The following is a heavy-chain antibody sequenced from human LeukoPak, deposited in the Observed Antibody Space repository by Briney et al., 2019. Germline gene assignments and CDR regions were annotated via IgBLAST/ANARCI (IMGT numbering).Heavy chain of an antibody. CDR3: AKSALRGSERRSWFDP. D-gene: IGHD1-1*01. J-gene: IGHJ5*02. CDR2: VSGSGVGT. V-gene: IGHV3-23*01. CDR1: GFTFITYA. Sequence: GGSLRLSCAASGFTFITYAMSWVRQAPGKGLEWVAYVSGSGVGTYYADSVRGRFTISRDNSANMLYLHMNSLRAEDTAVYHCAKSALRGSERRSWFDPWGQGTLVTVFS.